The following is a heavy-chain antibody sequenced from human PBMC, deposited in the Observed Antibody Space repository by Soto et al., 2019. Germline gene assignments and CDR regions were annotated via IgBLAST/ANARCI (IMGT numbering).Heavy chain of an antibody. J-gene: IGHJ3*02. Sequence: GASVKVSCKASGYTFTSYGISWVRQAPGQGLEWMGWISAYNGNTNYAQKLQGRVTMTTDTSTSTAYMELRSLRSDDTAVYYCARDRYYDILTGLTHQDAFDIWGQGTMVTVSS. D-gene: IGHD3-9*01. CDR3: ARDRYYDILTGLTHQDAFDI. CDR1: GYTFTSYG. V-gene: IGHV1-18*01. CDR2: ISAYNGNT.